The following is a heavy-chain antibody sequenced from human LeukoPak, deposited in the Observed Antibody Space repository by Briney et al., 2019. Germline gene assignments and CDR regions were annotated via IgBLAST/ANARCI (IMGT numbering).Heavy chain of an antibody. CDR1: GFTFSIYE. J-gene: IGHJ4*02. Sequence: GGSLRLSCSASGFTFSIYEMNWVRQTQGKGLEWVAHIISGGTTQYYADSVRGRFTVSRDNAKNSLYLHMNSLRAEDTAVYYCARDTVDGPFVTSLDYWGQGARVTVSS. CDR2: IISGGTTQ. D-gene: IGHD5-12*01. V-gene: IGHV3-48*03. CDR3: ARDTVDGPFVTSLDY.